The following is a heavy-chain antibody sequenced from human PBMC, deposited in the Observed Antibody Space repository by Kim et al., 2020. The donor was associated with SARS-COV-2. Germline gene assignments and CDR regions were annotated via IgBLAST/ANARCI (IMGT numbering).Heavy chain of an antibody. D-gene: IGHD3-22*01. CDR1: GGSISSSINY. V-gene: IGHV4-39*01. CDR2: VYYSGST. J-gene: IGHJ4*02. CDR3: ARLPHDSRGSLDC. Sequence: SETLSLTCTVSGGSISSSINYWGWIRQPPGKGLDWIGSVYYSGSTYDRPSLKSRVTVSVDTSKNEFSLKVTSVTAADTAVYFCARLPHDSRGSLDCWGQGLVVTVSS.